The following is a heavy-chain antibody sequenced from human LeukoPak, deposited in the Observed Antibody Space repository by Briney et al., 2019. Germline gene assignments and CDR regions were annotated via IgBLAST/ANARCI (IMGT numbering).Heavy chain of an antibody. Sequence: ASVKVSCKASGYTFTSYGISRVRQAPGQGLEWMGWISAYNGNTNYAQKLQGRVTMTTDTSTSTAYMELSRLRFDDTAVYYCARPRAFSYGQMYYFDYWGQGALVTVSS. CDR1: GYTFTSYG. CDR2: ISAYNGNT. J-gene: IGHJ4*02. CDR3: ARPRAFSYGQMYYFDY. D-gene: IGHD5-18*01. V-gene: IGHV1-18*01.